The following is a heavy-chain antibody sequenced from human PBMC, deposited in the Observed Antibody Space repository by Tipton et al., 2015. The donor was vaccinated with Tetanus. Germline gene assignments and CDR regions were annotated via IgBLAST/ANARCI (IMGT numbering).Heavy chain of an antibody. J-gene: IGHJ6*02. D-gene: IGHD3-10*01. V-gene: IGHV4-39*07. Sequence: TLSLTCTVSGGSISSSSYYWGWIRQPPGKGLEWIGSIYYSGSTYYNPSLKSRVTISVDTSKNQFSLKLSSVTAADTAVYYCARTRITMVRGVIIRDFYYYYGMDVWGQGTTVTVSS. CDR2: IYYSGST. CDR3: ARTRITMVRGVIIRDFYYYYGMDV. CDR1: GGSISSSSYY.